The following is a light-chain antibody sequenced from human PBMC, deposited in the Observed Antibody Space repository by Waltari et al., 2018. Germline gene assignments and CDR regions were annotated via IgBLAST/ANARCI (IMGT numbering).Light chain of an antibody. CDR2: ATS. J-gene: IGKJ4*01. Sequence: EIVLTQSPGTLSFSPGESATLSCGASQRVVNDLIAWYQLRPGQAPRLLIFATSTRATGIPDRFSGSGSGTDFTLTISSLEPDDFALYYCQQYGIAPLSFGGGTKVEIK. CDR3: QQYGIAPLS. CDR1: QRVVNDL. V-gene: IGKV3-20*01.